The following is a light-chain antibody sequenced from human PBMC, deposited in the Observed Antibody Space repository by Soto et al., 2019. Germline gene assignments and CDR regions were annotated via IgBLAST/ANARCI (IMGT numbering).Light chain of an antibody. CDR3: QSYDSSLSGWV. Sequence: QSVLTQPPSVSGAPGQRVTISCTGSSSNIGAGYDVHWYQQLPGTAPKVLISGNSNRPSGVPDRFSGSKSGTSASLAITGLQAEDEADYYCQSYDSSLSGWVFGGGTKVTVL. J-gene: IGLJ3*02. CDR1: SSNIGAGYD. CDR2: GNS. V-gene: IGLV1-40*01.